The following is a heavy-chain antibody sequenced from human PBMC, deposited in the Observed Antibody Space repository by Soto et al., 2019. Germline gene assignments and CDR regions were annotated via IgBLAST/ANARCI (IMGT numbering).Heavy chain of an antibody. CDR1: GDSISSGDYY. CDR3: ARGDYIFNYFDY. V-gene: IGHV4-31*03. D-gene: IGHD4-4*01. J-gene: IGHJ4*02. Sequence: QVQLQESGPGLVKPSQTLSLTCTVSGDSISSGDYYWSWIRQHPGKGLEWIGYIYYTGSAYYHPSLRSRVSISIEKSKTQFSLNLNSVTAADTAVYYCARGDYIFNYFDYWGQGTLVTVSS. CDR2: IYYTGSA.